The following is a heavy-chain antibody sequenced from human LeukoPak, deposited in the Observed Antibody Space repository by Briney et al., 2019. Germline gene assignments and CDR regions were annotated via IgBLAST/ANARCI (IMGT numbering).Heavy chain of an antibody. CDR1: GGTFSSYA. V-gene: IGHV1-69*13. CDR3: ARDRSYRGDWFDP. Sequence: GASVKVSCKASGGTFSSYAISWVRQAPGQGLEWMGGIIPILGTANYAQKFQGRVTITADESTSTAYMELSSLRSEDTAVYYCARDRSYRGDWFDPWGQGTLVTVSS. D-gene: IGHD1-26*01. J-gene: IGHJ5*02. CDR2: IIPILGTA.